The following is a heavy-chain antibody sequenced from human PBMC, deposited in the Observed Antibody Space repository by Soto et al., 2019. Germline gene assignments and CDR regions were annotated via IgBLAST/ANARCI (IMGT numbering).Heavy chain of an antibody. CDR2: INSGSSYL. D-gene: IGHD3-22*01. CDR3: ARAPWNYDSSGYFAGMDV. V-gene: IGHV3-21*01. Sequence: VQLVESGGGLVKPGGSLRLSCAASGFTLSDYSINWVRQAPGKGLEWVSSINSGSSYLYYADSMKGRFTVSRDNAKNSVYLQMNSLRAEDTAVYYCARAPWNYDSSGYFAGMDVWGQGTTVTVSS. CDR1: GFTLSDYS. J-gene: IGHJ6*02.